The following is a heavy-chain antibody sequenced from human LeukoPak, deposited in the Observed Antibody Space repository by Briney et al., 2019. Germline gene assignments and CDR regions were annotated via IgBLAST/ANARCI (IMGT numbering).Heavy chain of an antibody. D-gene: IGHD4-17*01. CDR3: TTVDYGDLTPAASSDY. V-gene: IGHV3-15*01. J-gene: IGHJ4*02. CDR2: IKTKTDGGTT. Sequence: GGSLRLSCAASGFTFSTYSMNWVRQAPGKGLEWVGHIKTKTDGGTTEYAAPVRGRFTISRDDSEDTLYLQMNSLKIEDTAVYYCTTVDYGDLTPAASSDYWGQGTLVTVSS. CDR1: GFTFSTYS.